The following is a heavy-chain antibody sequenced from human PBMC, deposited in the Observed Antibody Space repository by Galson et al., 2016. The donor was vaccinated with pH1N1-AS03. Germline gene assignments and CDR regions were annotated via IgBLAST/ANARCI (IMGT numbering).Heavy chain of an antibody. D-gene: IGHD5-12*01. V-gene: IGHV3-30*18. CDR3: AKTRKRGYSGYRFFEGPLDY. CDR2: ISYDGTNK. J-gene: IGHJ4*02. Sequence: SLRLSCAASGFTFSTYGMHWVRQAPGKGLECVAIISYDGTNKYYADSVQGRFTISRDNSKNTLYLQMNSLRPEDTAVYYCAKTRKRGYSGYRFFEGPLDYWGQGTLVTVSS. CDR1: GFTFSTYG.